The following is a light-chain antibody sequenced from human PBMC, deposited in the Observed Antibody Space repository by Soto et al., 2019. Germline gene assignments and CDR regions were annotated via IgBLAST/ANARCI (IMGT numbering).Light chain of an antibody. Sequence: DIQMTQSPSSLSASVGDRVTITCRASQSISSYLNWYQQKPGKAPKLLIYAASSLQSGVPSRFSGSGSGTDFNPTISSLQPEDFATYYGQQSYSTPSITFGQGTRLEIK. CDR2: AAS. J-gene: IGKJ5*01. CDR3: QQSYSTPSIT. V-gene: IGKV1-39*01. CDR1: QSISSY.